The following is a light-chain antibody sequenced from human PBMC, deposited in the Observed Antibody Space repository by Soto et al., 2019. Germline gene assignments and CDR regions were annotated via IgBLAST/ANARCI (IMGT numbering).Light chain of an antibody. V-gene: IGLV2-8*01. CDR2: EVS. CDR3: SSYAASNDFYV. CDR1: SRDVGGYNY. J-gene: IGLJ1*01. Sequence: QSFLTHPPSGTGSPGRSVTISCSGNSRDVGGYNYVSWYRQHPGKAPKLIIYEVSKRPSGVPDRCSGSNSGSTASLTVSGLQAEDDADDYCSSYAASNDFYVFGAGTKGTVL.